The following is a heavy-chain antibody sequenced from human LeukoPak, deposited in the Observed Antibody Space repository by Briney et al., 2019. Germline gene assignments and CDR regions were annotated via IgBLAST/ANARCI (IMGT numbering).Heavy chain of an antibody. CDR1: GCTVSNFA. J-gene: IGHJ4*02. CDR2: ISFDGSNK. Sequence: TGGSLRLSCAASGCTVSNFAMHWIRQAPGKGLQWVAVISFDGSNKYYADSVKGRFSISRANSKDTLHLQMMSPGDEDTAVYFCAGVSERGWYYLSSRGQGTLVTVSS. V-gene: IGHV3-30*03. CDR3: AGVSERGWYYLSS. D-gene: IGHD6-19*01.